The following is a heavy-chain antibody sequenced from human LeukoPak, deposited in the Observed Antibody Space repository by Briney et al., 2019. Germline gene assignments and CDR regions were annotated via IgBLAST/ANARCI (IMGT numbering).Heavy chain of an antibody. CDR3: ARVPPLPTYYYDSSTPVAFDI. CDR2: IYHSGST. J-gene: IGHJ3*02. V-gene: IGHV4-30-2*01. D-gene: IGHD3-22*01. Sequence: SQTLSLTCTVSGVSISSGGYYWSWIRQPPGKGLEWIGYIYHSGSTYYNPSLKSRVTISVDRSKNQFSLKLSSVTAADTAVYYCARVPPLPTYYYDSSTPVAFDIWGQGTMVTVSS. CDR1: GVSISSGGYY.